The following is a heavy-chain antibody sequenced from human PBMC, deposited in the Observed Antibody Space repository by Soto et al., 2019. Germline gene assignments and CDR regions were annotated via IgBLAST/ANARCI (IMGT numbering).Heavy chain of an antibody. D-gene: IGHD1-26*01. J-gene: IGHJ6*02. CDR3: ARVSGSYYYGMDV. CDR2: INHSGST. CDR1: GGSFSGYY. Sequence: SENLSLTRAVFGGSFSGYYWNLIRQPPGKGLEWIGEINHSGSTNYYWSLKSRVTISVDTSRNQFSLKLNSVTAADTAVYYCARVSGSYYYGMDVCGQGTTVTVSS. V-gene: IGHV4-34*01.